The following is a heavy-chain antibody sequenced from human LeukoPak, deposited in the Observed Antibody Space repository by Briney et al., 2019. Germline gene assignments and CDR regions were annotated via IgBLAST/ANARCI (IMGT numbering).Heavy chain of an antibody. CDR3: AREAVISGWSGDMDV. CDR2: IWADGSNQ. Sequence: GGSLRLSCTASASTFTTYGFHWVRQAPGKGLEWVALIWADGSNQFSADSVKGRVNMARDNAKNTVYLQMDSLRVDDTAVYFCAREAVISGWSGDMDVWGQGTTSPSL. J-gene: IGHJ6*02. CDR1: ASTFTTYG. D-gene: IGHD6-19*01. V-gene: IGHV3-33*01.